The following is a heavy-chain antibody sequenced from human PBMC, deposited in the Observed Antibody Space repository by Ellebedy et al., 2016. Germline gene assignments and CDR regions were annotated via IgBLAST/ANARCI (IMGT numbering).Heavy chain of an antibody. CDR3: ATGSGWYKGWFDP. J-gene: IGHJ5*02. V-gene: IGHV4-4*02. CDR1: GAFISSGDW. Sequence: SETLSLXCVVSGAFISSGDWWTWVRQTPRNGLEWIGDVYHSGSINYNPSLKSRVTISVDTSKNQFSLRLASVTAADTAVYYCATGSGWYKGWFDPWGQGTLVTVSS. D-gene: IGHD6-19*01. CDR2: VYHSGSI.